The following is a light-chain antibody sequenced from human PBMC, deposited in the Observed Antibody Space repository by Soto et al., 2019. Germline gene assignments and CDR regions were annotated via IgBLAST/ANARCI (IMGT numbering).Light chain of an antibody. CDR1: SSLVGGYNF. Sequence: QSALTQPAGVSGSPGQSITVPCTGGSSLVGGYNFVSWYQHQSGKNPKISLFAVSRRTSGDSPHLPGTKPGNTASVAFSGLHADDDAYNYCTSYVRSSISGFGTGTKVTVL. CDR3: TSYVRSSISG. V-gene: IGLV2-14*01. J-gene: IGLJ1*01. CDR2: AVS.